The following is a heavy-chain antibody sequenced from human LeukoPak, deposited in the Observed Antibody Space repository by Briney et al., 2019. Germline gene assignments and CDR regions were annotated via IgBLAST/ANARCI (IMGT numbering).Heavy chain of an antibody. CDR1: GFTFSSYS. Sequence: GGSLRLSCAASGFTFSSYSMNWVRQAPGKGLEWVSSISSSSYIYYADSVKGRFTISRDNAKNSLYLQMNSLRAEDTAVYYCAKDDHVVVPAALDYWGQGTLVTVSS. D-gene: IGHD2-2*01. J-gene: IGHJ4*02. V-gene: IGHV3-21*01. CDR2: ISSSSYI. CDR3: AKDDHVVVPAALDY.